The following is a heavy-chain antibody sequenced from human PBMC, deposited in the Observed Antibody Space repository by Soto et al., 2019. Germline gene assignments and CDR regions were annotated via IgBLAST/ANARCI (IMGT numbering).Heavy chain of an antibody. J-gene: IGHJ4*02. D-gene: IGHD5-12*01. V-gene: IGHV4-34*01. CDR2: INHSGST. Sequence: PSETLSLTCAVYGGSFSGCYWSWIRQPPGKGLEWIGEINHSGSTNYNPSLKSRVTISVDTSKNQFSLKLSSVTAADTAVYYCARGPYSGYERASRSGVDYWGQGTLVTVSS. CDR1: GGSFSGCY. CDR3: ARGPYSGYERASRSGVDY.